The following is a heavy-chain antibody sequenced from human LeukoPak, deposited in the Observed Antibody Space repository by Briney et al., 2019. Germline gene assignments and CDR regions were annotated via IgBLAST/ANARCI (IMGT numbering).Heavy chain of an antibody. D-gene: IGHD2-2*01. J-gene: IGHJ6*03. CDR3: ARVRVGYCGSTSCPPYYMDV. V-gene: IGHV3-48*04. Sequence: TGGSLRLSCAASGFTISSYSMNWVRQAPGKGLEWVSYISSSSTIYYADSVRGRFTISRDNAKNSLYLQMNSLRAEDTAVYYCARVRVGYCGSTSCPPYYMDVWGKGTTVTVSS. CDR1: GFTISSYS. CDR2: ISSSSTI.